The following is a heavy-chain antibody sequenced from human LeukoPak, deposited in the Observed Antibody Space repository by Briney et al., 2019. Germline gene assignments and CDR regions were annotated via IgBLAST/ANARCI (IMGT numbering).Heavy chain of an antibody. J-gene: IGHJ4*02. Sequence: SETLSLTCAVYGGSFSGYYWSWIRQPPGKGLEWIGEINHSGSTNYNPSLKSRLTISVDTSKNQFSLKLSSVTAADTAIYYCQSRYLGYLLDYWGQGTLVTVSS. CDR3: QSRYLGYLLDY. V-gene: IGHV4-34*01. CDR1: GGSFSGYY. CDR2: INHSGST. D-gene: IGHD3-9*01.